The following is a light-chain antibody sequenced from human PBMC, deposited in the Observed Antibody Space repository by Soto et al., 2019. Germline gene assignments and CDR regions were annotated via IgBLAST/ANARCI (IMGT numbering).Light chain of an antibody. CDR2: DAS. CDR1: QSISSW. J-gene: IGKJ1*01. CDR3: QQYSSYWT. Sequence: DIQMTQSPSTLSASVGDRVTITCRASQSISSWLAWYRQKPGKAPKLLIYDASILESGVPSRFSGSGSGTEFTLTISSLQPDDFATYYCQQYSSYWTFDQGTKVEIK. V-gene: IGKV1-5*01.